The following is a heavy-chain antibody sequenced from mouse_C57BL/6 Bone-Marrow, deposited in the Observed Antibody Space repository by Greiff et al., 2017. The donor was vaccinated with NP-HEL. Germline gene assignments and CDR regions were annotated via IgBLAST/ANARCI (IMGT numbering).Heavy chain of an antibody. CDR1: GFTFSSYA. Sequence: EVKVVESGGGLVKPGGSLKLSCAASGFTFSSYAMSWVRQTPEKRLEWVATISDGGSYTYYPDNVKGRFTISRDNAKNNLYLQMSHLKSEDTATYYCARDSYPFAYWGQGTLVTVSA. CDR3: ARDSYPFAY. J-gene: IGHJ3*01. CDR2: ISDGGSYT. V-gene: IGHV5-4*01. D-gene: IGHD2-10*01.